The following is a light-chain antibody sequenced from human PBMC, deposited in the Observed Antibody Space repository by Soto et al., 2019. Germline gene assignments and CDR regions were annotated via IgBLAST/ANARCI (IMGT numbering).Light chain of an antibody. J-gene: IGKJ5*01. CDR2: DAY. Sequence: LLTQCSVTLTVSPGERDTLSFRASQSFRGLLAWYQQKPGQAPRLLIYDAYNRATGIPPRFSGIGSGTDVSLTISSLEPEDSAVYYCQQRHMWPITCGQGTRLEIK. V-gene: IGKV3-11*01. CDR3: QQRHMWPIT. CDR1: QSFRGL.